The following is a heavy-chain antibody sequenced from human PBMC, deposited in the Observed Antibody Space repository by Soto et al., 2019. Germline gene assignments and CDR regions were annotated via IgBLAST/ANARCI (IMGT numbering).Heavy chain of an antibody. CDR3: AKGMTDFCDSSGCSPIDY. Sequence: EVQLLESGGGLVQPGGSLRLSCAASGFTFSSYAMSWVRQAPGKGLEWVSSISTSGGTTFYADSVKGRFTISRDNSKNTLYLQMNSLRAEDTAGYYCAKGMTDFCDSSGCSPIDYWGQGPLVTVSS. D-gene: IGHD2-2*01. CDR1: GFTFSSYA. V-gene: IGHV3-23*01. J-gene: IGHJ4*02. CDR2: ISTSGGTT.